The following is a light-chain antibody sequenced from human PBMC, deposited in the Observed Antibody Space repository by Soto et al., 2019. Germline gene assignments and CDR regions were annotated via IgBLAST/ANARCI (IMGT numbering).Light chain of an antibody. CDR2: GAS. V-gene: IGKV3-20*01. J-gene: IGKJ1*01. CDR3: QQYGSSPPT. CDR1: QSIIYY. Sequence: EIVLTQSPATLSLSPGERATLSCMASQSIIYYLAWYQQKPGQGPRLLIYGASSRATGTPDRFSGSGSGTDFTLTINRLEPEDFALYYCQQYGSSPPTFGQGTKVDIK.